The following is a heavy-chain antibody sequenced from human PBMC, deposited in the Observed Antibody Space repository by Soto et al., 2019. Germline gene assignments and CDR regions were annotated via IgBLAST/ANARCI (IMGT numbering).Heavy chain of an antibody. CDR1: GFTFSSYW. CDR2: INNDGSST. V-gene: IGHV3-74*01. Sequence: TGGSLRLSCAASGFTFSSYWMHWVRQAPGKGLVWVSRINNDGSSTSYADSVKGRFTISRDNAKNTLYLQMNSLRVEDTAVYYCARPLMVRGVIIGAFDIWGQGTMVTVSS. D-gene: IGHD3-10*01. J-gene: IGHJ3*02. CDR3: ARPLMVRGVIIGAFDI.